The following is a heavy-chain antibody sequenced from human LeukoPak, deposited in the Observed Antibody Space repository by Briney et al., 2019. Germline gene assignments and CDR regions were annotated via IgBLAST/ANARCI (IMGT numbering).Heavy chain of an antibody. J-gene: IGHJ4*02. D-gene: IGHD7-27*01. CDR3: ARIEAWGRGPQEY. CDR1: GFTFSSYA. CDR2: IIGSGSST. V-gene: IGHV3-23*01. Sequence: AGGSLRLSCAASGFTFSSYAMSWVRQAPGKGLEWVSAIIGSGSSTYYADSVKGRFTISRDNSKNTLYLQMNSLKAEDTAVYYCARIEAWGRGPQEYWGQGTLVTVSS.